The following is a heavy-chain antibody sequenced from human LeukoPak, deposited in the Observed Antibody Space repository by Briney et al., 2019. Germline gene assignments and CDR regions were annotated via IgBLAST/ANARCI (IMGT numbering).Heavy chain of an antibody. CDR1: GYTFTGYY. CDR2: INPNGGGT. D-gene: IGHD5-12*01. Sequence: ASVKVSCKASGYTFTGYYMHWVRQAPGQGLEWMGWINPNGGGTNYAQKFQGWVTMTRDTSISTAYMELSRLRSDDTAVYYCARGGYSGYDYSIDYWGQGTLVTVSS. J-gene: IGHJ4*02. V-gene: IGHV1-2*04. CDR3: ARGGYSGYDYSIDY.